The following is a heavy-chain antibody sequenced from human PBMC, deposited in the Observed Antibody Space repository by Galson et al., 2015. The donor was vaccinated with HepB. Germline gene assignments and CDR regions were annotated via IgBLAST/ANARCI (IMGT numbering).Heavy chain of an antibody. Sequence: QSGAEVKKPGPSVKVSCKASGYTFTSYGISWVRQAPGQALEWMGWITPFNGNTNYAQKFQDRVTITRDRSMSTAYMELSSLRSEDTAMYYCALLAGPKGTRYFDLWGRGTLVTVSS. CDR3: ALLAGPKGTRYFDL. CDR1: GYTFTSYG. V-gene: IGHV1-45*02. J-gene: IGHJ2*01. CDR2: ITPFNGNT.